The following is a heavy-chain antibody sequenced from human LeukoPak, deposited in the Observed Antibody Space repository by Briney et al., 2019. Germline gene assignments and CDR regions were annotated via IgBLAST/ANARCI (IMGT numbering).Heavy chain of an antibody. CDR3: ARELRFWAEVASSRGPADY. CDR2: VTASGDDR. Sequence: GGSLRLSCATSGLSFDDFAMSWVRQAPGRGLEWVSGVTASGDDRGYVDSVKGRFTVSRDNAKNSLYLDMNSLRAEDTALYYCARELRFWAEVASSRGPADYWGQGTLVTVSS. CDR1: GLSFDDFA. V-gene: IGHV3-20*04. D-gene: IGHD3/OR15-3a*01. J-gene: IGHJ4*02.